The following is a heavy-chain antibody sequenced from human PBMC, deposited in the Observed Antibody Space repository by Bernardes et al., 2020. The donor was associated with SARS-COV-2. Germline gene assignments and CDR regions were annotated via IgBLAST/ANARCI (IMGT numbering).Heavy chain of an antibody. D-gene: IGHD1-1*01. CDR2: SDHTGTT. J-gene: IGHJ4*02. CDR3: GGGTNYKFDY. CDR1: GYSVSSSTW. V-gene: IGHV4-4*01. Sequence: SGSLSLTCAVSGYSVSSSTWCFFLRPSPGVRLWFSGESDHTGTTKYKSSLKSRVTLSVDNPNNQFSLTLTSVTAADTAVYCCGGGTNYKFDYWGQGIRVTVSS.